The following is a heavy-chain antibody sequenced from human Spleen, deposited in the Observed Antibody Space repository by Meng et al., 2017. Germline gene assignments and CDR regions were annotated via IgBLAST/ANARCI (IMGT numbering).Heavy chain of an antibody. J-gene: IGHJ4*02. CDR1: GGSFSDYY. D-gene: IGHD4-11*01. V-gene: IGHV4-34*01. Sequence: QVQLQQWSAGLLKPSETLSLTCAVYGGSFSDYYWSWIRQPPGKGLEWIGEIYHSGSTNYNPSLESRATISVDTSQNNLSLKLSSVTAADSAVYYCARGPTTMAHDFDYWGQGTLVTVSS. CDR2: IYHSGST. CDR3: ARGPTTMAHDFDY.